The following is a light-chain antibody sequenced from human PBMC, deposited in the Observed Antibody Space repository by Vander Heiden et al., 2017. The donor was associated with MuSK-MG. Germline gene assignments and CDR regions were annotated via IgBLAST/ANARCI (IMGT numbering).Light chain of an antibody. CDR1: QMVRNNY. V-gene: IGKV3-20*01. CDR2: FAS. CDR3: QNYCNTLWT. J-gene: IGKJ1*01. Sequence: EVVLTQSPGTLSLSAGEGATLSCRASQMVRNNYLAWYQQRPGQAPRLFIYFASTRATGLPDRFSGSGSGTDFTLTISRLEPEEFAVYYCQNYCNTLWTFGQGTKVE.